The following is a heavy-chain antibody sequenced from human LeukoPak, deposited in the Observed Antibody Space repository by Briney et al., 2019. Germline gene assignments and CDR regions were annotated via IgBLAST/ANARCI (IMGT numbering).Heavy chain of an antibody. V-gene: IGHV3-74*01. Sequence: GGSLRLSCAASGFTFSDYWMHWVRQASGKGLVGVSRINSDGRITSYADSVKGRFTISRDNAKNTLYLQMNSLRAEDTAVYYCAKDHSFDYWGQGTLVTVSS. CDR2: INSDGRIT. J-gene: IGHJ4*02. CDR1: GFTFSDYW. CDR3: AKDHSFDY.